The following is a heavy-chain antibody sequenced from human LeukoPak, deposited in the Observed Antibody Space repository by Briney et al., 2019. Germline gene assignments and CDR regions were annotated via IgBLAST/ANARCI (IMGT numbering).Heavy chain of an antibody. V-gene: IGHV1-2*02. D-gene: IGHD3-10*01. CDR1: GYTFTDYY. J-gene: IGHJ4*02. CDR3: ARALLWFGEPSHIDY. CDR2: ISPNSGGT. Sequence: ASVKVSCKASGYTFTDYYMHWVRQAPGQGLEWMGWISPNSGGTNYAQKLQGRVTMTTDTSTSTAYMELRSLRSDDTAVYYCARALLWFGEPSHIDYWGQGTLVTASS.